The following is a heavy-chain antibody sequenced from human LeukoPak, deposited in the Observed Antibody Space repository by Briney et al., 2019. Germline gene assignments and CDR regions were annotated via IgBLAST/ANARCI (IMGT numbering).Heavy chain of an antibody. V-gene: IGHV5-51*01. D-gene: IGHD6-25*01. CDR1: GYSFTSYW. J-gene: IGHJ4*02. Sequence: NRGESLKISCKGSGYSFTSYWIDWVRQMPGKGLEWMGIIYPSGSDTRYSPSFQGQVTISADKSNSTDYLQWISLKALDTAMSYCSRRRGYSSGGHLDYWGQGTLVTVSS. CDR3: SRRRGYSSGGHLDY. CDR2: IYPSGSDT.